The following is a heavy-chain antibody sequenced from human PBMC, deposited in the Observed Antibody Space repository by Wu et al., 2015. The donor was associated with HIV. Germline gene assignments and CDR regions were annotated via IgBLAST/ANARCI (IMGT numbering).Heavy chain of an antibody. D-gene: IGHD2-2*01. J-gene: IGHJ5*02. V-gene: IGHV1-2*02. CDR1: GYTFTGYY. Sequence: QVQLVQSGAEVKKPGASVKVSCKASGYTFTGYYMHWVRQAPGQGPEWMGWINPNSGGTNYAQKFQGRVTMTRDTSISTAYMELSRLRSDDTAVYYCARDGGYCSSTSCQAWFDPWGQGTLVTVSS. CDR2: INPNSGGT. CDR3: ARDGGYCSSTSCQAWFDP.